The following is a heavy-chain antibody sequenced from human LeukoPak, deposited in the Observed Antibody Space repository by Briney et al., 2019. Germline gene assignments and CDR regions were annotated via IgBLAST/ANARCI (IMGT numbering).Heavy chain of an antibody. CDR2: ISGSGGST. V-gene: IGHV3-23*01. J-gene: IGHJ5*02. D-gene: IGHD2-2*02. Sequence: GSLRLSCAASGFTFSSYEMSWVRQAPGKGLEWVSVISGSGGSTYHADSVKGRFTISRDNSKNTLYLQMNSLRTEDTAVYYCARETDCSSSSCYRGWFDPWGQGTPVTVSS. CDR1: GFTFSSYE. CDR3: ARETDCSSSSCYRGWFDP.